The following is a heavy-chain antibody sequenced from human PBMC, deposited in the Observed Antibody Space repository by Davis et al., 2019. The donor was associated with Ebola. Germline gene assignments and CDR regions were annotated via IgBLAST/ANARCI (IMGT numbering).Heavy chain of an antibody. J-gene: IGHJ4*02. CDR2: ISSRGSYI. CDR3: AFIQQWLVTGDDY. Sequence: GGFLRLSCPASGFTSTTSSMNWVPQAPGTGLEWVSSISSRGSYIYYADSVKGRFTISRDNAKNSLYLQMNSLRAEDTAVYYCAFIQQWLVTGDDYWGQGTLVTVSS. CDR1: GFTSTTSS. D-gene: IGHD6-19*01. V-gene: IGHV3-21*01.